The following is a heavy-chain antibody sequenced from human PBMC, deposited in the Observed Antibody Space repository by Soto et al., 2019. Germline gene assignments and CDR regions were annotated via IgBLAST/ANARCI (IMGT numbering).Heavy chain of an antibody. Sequence: SETLSLTCSVSGASIRSGGFYWSWLRQSPGKGLEWIGLIYYTGSTFVSPSLKGRLTISLDTSKNQFSLDLSSVTAADTAMYYCARIEMASIKWGRGTLVTVSS. CDR2: IYYTGST. V-gene: IGHV4-31*03. CDR3: ARIEMASIK. CDR1: GASIRSGGFY. J-gene: IGHJ4*02. D-gene: IGHD5-12*01.